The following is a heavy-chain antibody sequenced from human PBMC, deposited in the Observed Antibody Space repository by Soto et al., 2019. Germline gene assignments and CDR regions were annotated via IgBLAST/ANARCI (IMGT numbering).Heavy chain of an antibody. V-gene: IGHV1-24*01. D-gene: IGHD6-19*01. J-gene: IGHJ6*02. CDR1: GYTLTELS. CDR3: ATYRRGGYSSGSYGMDV. Sequence: ASVKVSCKVSGYTLTELSMHWVRQAPGKGLEWMGGFDPEDGETIYAQKFQGRVTMTEDTSTDTAYMELSSLRSEDTAVYYCATYRRGGYSSGSYGMDVWGQGTTFTVSS. CDR2: FDPEDGET.